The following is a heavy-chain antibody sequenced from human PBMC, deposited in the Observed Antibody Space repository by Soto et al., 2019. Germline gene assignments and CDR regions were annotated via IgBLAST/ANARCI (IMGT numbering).Heavy chain of an antibody. J-gene: IGHJ6*03. CDR3: ARAGVHYYYYYMDV. D-gene: IGHD1-1*01. CDR1: GFTFSSYD. Sequence: GGSLRLSCAASGFTFSSYDMHWVRQATGKGLEWVSAIGTAGDTYYPGSVKGRFTISRENAKNTLYLQMNSLRAGDTAVYYCARAGVHYYYYYMDVWGKGTTVTVSS. V-gene: IGHV3-13*01. CDR2: IGTAGDT.